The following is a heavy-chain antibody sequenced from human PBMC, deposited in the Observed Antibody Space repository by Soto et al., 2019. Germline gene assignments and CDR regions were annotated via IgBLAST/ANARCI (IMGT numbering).Heavy chain of an antibody. D-gene: IGHD1-1*01. CDR3: ARVLRNWLSLDYYYYMDV. V-gene: IGHV1-69*13. Sequence: SVKVSCKASGGTFSSYAISWVRQAPGRGLEWMGGIIPIFGTANYAQKFQGRVTITADESTSTAYMELSSLRSEDTAVYYCARVLRNWLSLDYYYYMDVWGKGTTVTVSS. CDR2: IIPIFGTA. J-gene: IGHJ6*03. CDR1: GGTFSSYA.